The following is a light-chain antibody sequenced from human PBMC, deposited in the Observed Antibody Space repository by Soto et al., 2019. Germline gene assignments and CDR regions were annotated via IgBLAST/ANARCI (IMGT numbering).Light chain of an antibody. J-gene: IGKJ1*01. CDR1: QGISKY. Sequence: DVQMTQSPSSLSASVGDRVTITCRASQGISKYLAWYQQKPGKVPRLLIYVASTLQSGVPSRFSGSGSGTDLILTSSILQPEDVATYYCQKYDSAPWTFGQGTKVEIK. V-gene: IGKV1-27*01. CDR2: VAS. CDR3: QKYDSAPWT.